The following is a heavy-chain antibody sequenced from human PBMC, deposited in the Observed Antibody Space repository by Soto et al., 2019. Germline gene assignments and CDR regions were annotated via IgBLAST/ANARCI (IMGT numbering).Heavy chain of an antibody. V-gene: IGHV4-61*08. CDR3: ARVLYKSLGVAYFFAF. J-gene: IGHJ4*02. Sequence: GYGGSWIRKTTEKGLEWIGYIYYSGSTNYNPSLKSRVTISVDTSKNQFSLKLSSVTAADTAVYYCARVLYKSLGVAYFFAFWGQRTPVTVFS. CDR1: GYG. D-gene: IGHD3-3*01. CDR2: IYYSGST.